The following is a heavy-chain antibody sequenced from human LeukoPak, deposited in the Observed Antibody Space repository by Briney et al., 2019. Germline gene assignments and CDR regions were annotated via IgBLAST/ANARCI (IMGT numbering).Heavy chain of an antibody. J-gene: IGHJ3*02. CDR1: GFTFSSYG. CDR3: ASMVRGVIIGPDAFDI. CDR2: IWYDGSNK. V-gene: IGHV3-33*01. Sequence: GGSLRLSCAASGFTFSSYGMHWVRQAPGKELEWVAVIWYDGSNKYYADSVKGRFTISRDNSKNTLYLQMNSLRAEDTAVYYCASMVRGVIIGPDAFDIWGQGTMVTVSS. D-gene: IGHD3-10*01.